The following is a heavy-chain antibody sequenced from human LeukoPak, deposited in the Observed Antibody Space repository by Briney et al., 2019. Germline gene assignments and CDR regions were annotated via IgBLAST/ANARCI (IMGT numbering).Heavy chain of an antibody. D-gene: IGHD2-2*02. V-gene: IGHV4-39*07. CDR3: ARVWYQLRYINNNWFDP. CDR2: IYYSGST. J-gene: IGHJ5*02. CDR1: GGSISSSSYY. Sequence: SSETLSLTCTVSGGSISSSSYYWGWIRQPPGKGLEWIGSIYYSGSTYYNPSLKSRVTISVDTSKNQFSLKLSSVTAADTAVYYCARVWYQLRYINNNWFDPWGQGTLVNVSS.